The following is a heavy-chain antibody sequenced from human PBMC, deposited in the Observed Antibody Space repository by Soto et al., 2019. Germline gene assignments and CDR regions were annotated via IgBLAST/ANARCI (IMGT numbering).Heavy chain of an antibody. J-gene: IGHJ6*02. V-gene: IGHV4-31*03. CDR3: AASCVGCGGFNYYGMDV. Sequence: QVQLQESGPGLVKPSQTLSLTCTVSGGSISSGGYYWSWIRQHPGKGLEWIGYIYYSGSTYYNPCLTSRVTISVDTSKNQFSLKLSSVTAADTAVYYCAASCVGCGGFNYYGMDVWGQGTTVTVSS. CDR1: GGSISSGGYY. D-gene: IGHD2-21*01. CDR2: IYYSGST.